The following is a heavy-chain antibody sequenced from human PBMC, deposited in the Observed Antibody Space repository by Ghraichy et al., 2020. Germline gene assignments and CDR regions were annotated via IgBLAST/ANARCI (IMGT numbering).Heavy chain of an antibody. V-gene: IGHV4-34*01. CDR2: INHSGST. J-gene: IGHJ5*02. CDR1: GGSFSGYY. D-gene: IGHD3-22*01. Sequence: SQTLSLTCAVYGGSFSGYYWSWIRQPPGKGLEWIGEINHSGSTNYNPSLKSRVTISVDTSKNQFSLKLSSVTAADTAVYYCARVRGYYSLYNWFDPWGQGTLVTVSS. CDR3: ARVRGYYSLYNWFDP.